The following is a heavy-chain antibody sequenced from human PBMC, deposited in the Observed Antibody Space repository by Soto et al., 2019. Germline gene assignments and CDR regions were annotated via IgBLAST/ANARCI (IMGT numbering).Heavy chain of an antibody. D-gene: IGHD2-2*01. CDR1: GFTFSNAW. V-gene: IGHV3-15*07. J-gene: IGHJ4*02. CDR2: IKSKTDGGTT. CDR3: TTGIGDVAISSSSLFPDFDY. Sequence: GGSLRLSCAASGFTFSNAWMNWVRQAPGKGLEWVGRIKSKTDGGTTDYAAPVKGRFTISRDDSKNTLYLQMNSLKTEDTAVYYCTTGIGDVAISSSSLFPDFDYWGQGTLVTVSS.